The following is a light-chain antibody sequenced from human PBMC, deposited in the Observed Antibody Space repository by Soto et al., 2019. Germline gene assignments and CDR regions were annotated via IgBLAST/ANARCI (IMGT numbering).Light chain of an antibody. J-gene: IGLJ2*01. Sequence: QPVLTQPPSVSGAPGQRVTLSCTGSSSNIGAGYDVHWYQQLPGTAPKLLIYGNSNRPSGVPDRFSGSKSGTSASLAITGLQAEDEADYYCQSYDSSLSGPVVVGGGTKLTVL. CDR1: SSNIGAGYD. CDR3: QSYDSSLSGPVV. CDR2: GNS. V-gene: IGLV1-40*01.